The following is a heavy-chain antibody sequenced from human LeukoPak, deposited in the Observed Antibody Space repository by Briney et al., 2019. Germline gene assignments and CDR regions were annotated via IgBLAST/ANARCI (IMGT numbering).Heavy chain of an antibody. Sequence: GGSLRLSCAASGFTFDDYAMHWVRQAPGKGLEWVSGISWNSGSIGYADSVKGRFTISRDNAKNSLYLQMNSLRAEDTALYYCAKDSTYYYDSSGYPGGFDYWGQGTLVTVSS. CDR1: GFTFDDYA. D-gene: IGHD3-22*01. J-gene: IGHJ4*02. CDR2: ISWNSGSI. CDR3: AKDSTYYYDSSGYPGGFDY. V-gene: IGHV3-9*01.